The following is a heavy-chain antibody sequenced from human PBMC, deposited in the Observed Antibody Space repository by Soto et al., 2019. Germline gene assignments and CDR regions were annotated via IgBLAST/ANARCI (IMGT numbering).Heavy chain of an antibody. CDR2: MNPNSGNT. CDR3: ARGHLAALVKYYYYGMDV. J-gene: IGHJ6*02. CDR1: GGTFSSYA. Sequence: ASVKVSCKASGGTFSSYAISWVRQAPGQGLEWMGWMNPNSGNTGYAQKFQGRVTMTRNTSIGAAYMELSSLRSEDTAVYYCARGHLAALVKYYYYGMDVWGQGTTVTVSS. V-gene: IGHV1-8*02.